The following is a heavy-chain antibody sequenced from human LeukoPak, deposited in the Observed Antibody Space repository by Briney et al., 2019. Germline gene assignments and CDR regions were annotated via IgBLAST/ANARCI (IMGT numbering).Heavy chain of an antibody. D-gene: IGHD3-10*01. CDR1: GYTFTSYY. CDR2: INPSGGST. J-gene: IGHJ4*02. CDR3: ARGSRARLWFGELGGYFDY. Sequence: ASVKVSCKASGYTFTSYYMHWVRQAPGQGLEWMGIINPSGGSTSYAQKFQGRVTMTRDTSTSTVYMELSSLRSEDTAVYYCARGSRARLWFGELGGYFDYWGQGTLVTVSS. V-gene: IGHV1-46*01.